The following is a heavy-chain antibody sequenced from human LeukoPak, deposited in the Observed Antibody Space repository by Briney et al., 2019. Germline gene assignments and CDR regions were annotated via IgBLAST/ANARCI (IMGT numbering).Heavy chain of an antibody. D-gene: IGHD6-19*01. CDR2: IYSGGST. Sequence: GGSLRLSCAASGFTVSNNYMTWVRQAPGKGLEWVSVIYSGGSTYYADSVKGRFTISRDNSKNTLYLQMNSLRAEDTAVYYCARGSGWYAEYFQHWGQGTLVTVSS. CDR3: ARGSGWYAEYFQH. CDR1: GFTVSNNY. J-gene: IGHJ1*01. V-gene: IGHV3-53*01.